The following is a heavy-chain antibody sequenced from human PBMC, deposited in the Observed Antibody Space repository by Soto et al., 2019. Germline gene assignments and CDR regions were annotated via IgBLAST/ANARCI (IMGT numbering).Heavy chain of an antibody. J-gene: IGHJ6*02. D-gene: IGHD3-10*01. CDR1: GFTFSIYA. CDR3: ARSPPWGPIRLIWFGELVPGYGMDV. CDR2: ISGSGGST. Sequence: EVQLLESGGGLVQPGGSLRLSCAASGFTFSIYAMSWVRQAPGKGLEWVSAISGSGGSTYYADSVKGRFTISRDNSKNTLYLQLNSLRAEDTAVYYCARSPPWGPIRLIWFGELVPGYGMDVWGQGTTVTVSS. V-gene: IGHV3-23*01.